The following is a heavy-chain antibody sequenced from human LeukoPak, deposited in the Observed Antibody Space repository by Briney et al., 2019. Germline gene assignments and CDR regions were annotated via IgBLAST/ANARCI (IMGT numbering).Heavy chain of an antibody. V-gene: IGHV1-24*01. J-gene: IGHJ4*02. CDR1: GYTFTVHY. Sequence: ASVKVSCKASGYTFTVHYMHWLRQAPGQGLEWMGGFDPEDGETIYAQKFQGRVTMTEDTSTDTAYMELSSLRSEDTAVYYCATFAIVGAAGPPWYYFDYWAREPWSPSPQ. CDR3: ATFAIVGAAGPPWYYFDY. D-gene: IGHD1-26*01. CDR2: FDPEDGET.